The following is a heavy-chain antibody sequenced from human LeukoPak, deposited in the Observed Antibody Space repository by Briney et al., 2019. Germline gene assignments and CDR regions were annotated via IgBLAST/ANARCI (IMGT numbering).Heavy chain of an antibody. CDR3: AKEITPSGWHEGSLGY. V-gene: IGHV3-23*01. J-gene: IGHJ4*02. CDR1: EFTFTDYY. D-gene: IGHD6-19*01. Sequence: PGGSLRLSCTASEFTFTDYYMSWIRPAPGKGLEWVSTILGSGGSTYYADSVKGRFTISRDNSKNTLYLQMNSLRAEDTAVYYCAKEITPSGWHEGSLGYWGQGTLVTVSS. CDR2: ILGSGGST.